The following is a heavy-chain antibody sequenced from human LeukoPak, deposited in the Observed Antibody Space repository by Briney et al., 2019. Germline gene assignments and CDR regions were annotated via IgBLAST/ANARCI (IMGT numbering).Heavy chain of an antibody. CDR2: ITGDNAHL. J-gene: IGHJ4*02. V-gene: IGHV3-21*01. CDR1: GFTFSSYT. Sequence: GGSLRLSCAASGFTFSSYTMNWVRQAPGKGLDWVSSITGDNAHLFYADSVQGRFTISRDNAINSLYLQMSGLTAEDTAVYYCARVRGYSRDFWGQGTLVTVSS. D-gene: IGHD5-12*01. CDR3: ARVRGYSRDF.